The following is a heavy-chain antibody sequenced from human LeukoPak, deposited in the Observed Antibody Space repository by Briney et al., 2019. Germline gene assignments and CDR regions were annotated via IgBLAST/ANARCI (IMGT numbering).Heavy chain of an antibody. V-gene: IGHV3-21*01. D-gene: IGHD2-15*01. CDR3: VRDSDWSCSGSTCYSFFDY. J-gene: IGHJ4*02. Sequence: PGGSLRLSCAASGFTLSTYSMNWVRQAPGKGLEWISSISSSSSYIYYADSVKGRFTIPRDNAKDSVYLQMNSLRAEDTAVYYCVRDSDWSCSGSTCYSFFDYWGQGTLVTVSP. CDR1: GFTLSTYS. CDR2: ISSSSSYI.